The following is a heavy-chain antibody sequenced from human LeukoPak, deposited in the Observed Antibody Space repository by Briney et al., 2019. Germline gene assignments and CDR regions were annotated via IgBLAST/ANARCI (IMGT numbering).Heavy chain of an antibody. CDR3: ARDRGYYDILTGYYKRDAFDI. D-gene: IGHD3-9*01. V-gene: IGHV4-61*08. Sequence: SETLSLTCTVSGGSISSGGYCWSWIRQHPGKGLEWIGYIYYSGSTNYNPSLKSRVTISVDTSKNQFSLKLSSVTAADTAVYYCARDRGYYDILTGYYKRDAFDIWGQGTMVTVSS. CDR1: GGSISSGGYC. CDR2: IYYSGST. J-gene: IGHJ3*02.